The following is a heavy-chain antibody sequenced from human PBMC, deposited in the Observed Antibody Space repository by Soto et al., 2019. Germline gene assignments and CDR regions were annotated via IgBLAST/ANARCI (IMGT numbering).Heavy chain of an antibody. CDR2: IYPGDHET. V-gene: IGHV5-51*01. J-gene: IGHJ4*02. CDR3: ARSPRSSPYFDF. D-gene: IGHD6-13*01. Sequence: GESLKISCXCSGYTFSNFWIGWVRQLPGQGLEWMGIIYPGDHETRYSPSFLGKVTISAETSINTAYLQRSSLEASDSAFYFCARSPRSSPYFDFWGQGALVTVSS. CDR1: GYTFSNFW.